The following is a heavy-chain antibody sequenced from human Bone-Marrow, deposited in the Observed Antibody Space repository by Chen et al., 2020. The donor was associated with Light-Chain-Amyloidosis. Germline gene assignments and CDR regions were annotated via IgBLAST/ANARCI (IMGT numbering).Heavy chain of an antibody. D-gene: IGHD1-1*01. CDR2: IVPFSRRA. Sequence: QVQLVQSGAEVKKPGASVKISCKASGYSFTFTSHYIHWVRQAPGQGLEYVGMIVPFSRRATDVLKFQDRATRATDTSTIPIYMEWTSLRSAYTAVYSGSGDRRERRGGGTVNVLDVWGQGTMVTVSS. J-gene: IGHJ3*01. CDR1: GYSFTFTSHY. V-gene: IGHV1-46*01. CDR3: SGDRRERRGGGTVNVLDV.